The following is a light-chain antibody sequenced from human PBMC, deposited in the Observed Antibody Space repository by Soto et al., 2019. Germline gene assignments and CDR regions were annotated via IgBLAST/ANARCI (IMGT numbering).Light chain of an antibody. Sequence: DIQMTQSPSSLSASVGDRVTITCRASQSVSNYLNWYQQKPGKAPKVLIYAASSLQSGVPSRFSGSGSGTDFTLTISSLQPEDFATYYCQQSHSTARTFGQGTKVEIK. J-gene: IGKJ1*01. CDR3: QQSHSTART. V-gene: IGKV1-39*01. CDR2: AAS. CDR1: QSVSNY.